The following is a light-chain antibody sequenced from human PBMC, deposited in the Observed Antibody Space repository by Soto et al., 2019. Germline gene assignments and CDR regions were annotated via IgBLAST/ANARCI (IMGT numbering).Light chain of an antibody. J-gene: IGLJ1*01. CDR3: SSYAGNSNYV. CDR1: SSDVGAYKF. Sequence: QSALTQPPSASGSPGQSVTISCTGTSSDVGAYKFVSWYQQNPGKAPKLIIYDVTKRPTGVPDRFSGSKSGNTASLTVSGLQAEDEADYYCSSYAGNSNYVFGSGTK. CDR2: DVT. V-gene: IGLV2-8*01.